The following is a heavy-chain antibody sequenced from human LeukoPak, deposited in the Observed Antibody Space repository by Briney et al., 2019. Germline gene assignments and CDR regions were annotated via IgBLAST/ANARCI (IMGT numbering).Heavy chain of an antibody. J-gene: IGHJ4*02. CDR3: ASWMYSSSSLFDY. V-gene: IGHV1-69*05. CDR2: IIPIFGTA. D-gene: IGHD6-6*01. CDR1: GYTFTGYY. Sequence: SVKVSCKASGYTFTGYYMHWVRQAPGQGLEWMGRIIPIFGTANYAQKFPGRVTITTDESTSTAYMELSSLRSEDTAVYYCASWMYSSSSLFDYWGQGTLVTVSS.